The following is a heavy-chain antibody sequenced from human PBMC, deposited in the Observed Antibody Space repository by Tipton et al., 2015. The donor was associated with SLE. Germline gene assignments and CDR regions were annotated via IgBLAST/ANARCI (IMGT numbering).Heavy chain of an antibody. V-gene: IGHV3-74*01. J-gene: IGHJ3*02. CDR1: GFTFSSYW. CDR3: ARFLRGSGAFDI. Sequence: SLRLSCAASGFTFSSYWMHWVRQAPGKGLVWVSRINSDGSSTSYADSVKGRFTISRDNAKNTLYLQMNSLRAEDTAVYYCARFLRGSGAFDIWGQGTMVTVSS. D-gene: IGHD2/OR15-2a*01. CDR2: INSDGSST.